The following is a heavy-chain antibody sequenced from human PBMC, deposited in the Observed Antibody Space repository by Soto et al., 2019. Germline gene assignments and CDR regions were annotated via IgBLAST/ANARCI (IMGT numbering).Heavy chain of an antibody. CDR3: ARDDYGGNSDYWGQGTLVTVSSGKRALKLSSVTAADTAVYYCARLYGLDAFDF. Sequence: SETLSLTCAVSGGSISSGGYSWSWIRQPPGKGLEWIGYIYYSGSTYYNPSLKSRVTISVDTSKNQFSLKLSSVTAADTAVYYCARDDYGGNSDYWGQGTLVTVSSGKRALKLSSVTAADTAVYYCARLYGLDAFDFWGQGTMVTVSS. CDR2: IYYSGST. D-gene: IGHD4-17*01. J-gene: IGHJ3*01. CDR1: GGSISSGGYS. V-gene: IGHV4-31*11.